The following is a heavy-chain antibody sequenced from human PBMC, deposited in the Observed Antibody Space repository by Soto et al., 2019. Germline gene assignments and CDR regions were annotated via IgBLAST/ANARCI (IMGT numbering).Heavy chain of an antibody. V-gene: IGHV4-28*03. CDR1: GYSISSSNW. CDR2: IYYSGTT. CDR3: AREGNLGRWIQPLDS. J-gene: IGHJ4*02. D-gene: IGHD2-2*03. Sequence: SETLSLTCAVSGYSISSSNWWGWIRQPPGKGLEWIGYIYYSGTTYYSPSLKSRVTMSVDTSKNHFSLKLISVTTADTAVYFCAREGNLGRWIQPLDSWGQGTLVTVSS.